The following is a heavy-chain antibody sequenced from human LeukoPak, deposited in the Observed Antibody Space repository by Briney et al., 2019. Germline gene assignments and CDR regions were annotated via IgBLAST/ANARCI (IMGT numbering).Heavy chain of an antibody. D-gene: IGHD6-13*01. CDR2: IWYDGSNK. V-gene: IGHV3-33*06. J-gene: IGHJ4*02. CDR1: GFTFSSYG. Sequence: GGSLRLSCAASGFTFSSYGMHWVRQAPGKGLEWVAVIWYDGSNKDYADSVKGRFTISRDNSKNTLYLQMNSLRAEDTAVYYCAKDRRAAAGSYYFDYWGQGTLVTVSS. CDR3: AKDRRAAAGSYYFDY.